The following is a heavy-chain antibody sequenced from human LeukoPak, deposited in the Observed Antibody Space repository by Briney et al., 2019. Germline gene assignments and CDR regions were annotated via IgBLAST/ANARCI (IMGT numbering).Heavy chain of an antibody. CDR2: IYTSGST. Sequence: PSETLSLTCTVSGGSISSYYWSWIRQPPGKGLEWIGYIYTSGSTNYNPSLKSRVTISVDTSKNQFSLKLSSVTAADTAVYYCATLKLGATFNYWGQGTLVTVSS. D-gene: IGHD1-26*01. CDR3: ATLKLGATFNY. V-gene: IGHV4-4*09. CDR1: GGSISSYY. J-gene: IGHJ4*02.